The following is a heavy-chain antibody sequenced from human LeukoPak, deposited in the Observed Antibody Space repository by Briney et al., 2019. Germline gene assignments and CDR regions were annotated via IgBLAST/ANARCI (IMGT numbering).Heavy chain of an antibody. V-gene: IGHV1-18*01. CDR3: ALTMMLNWFDP. CDR1: GYTFTSYG. D-gene: IGHD4/OR15-4a*01. Sequence: ASVKVSCKASGYTFTSYGISWVRQAPGQGPEWMGWISAYNGNTNYAQKLQGRVTMTTDTSTSTAYMELRSLRSDDTAVYYCALTMMLNWFDPWGQGTLVTVSS. J-gene: IGHJ5*02. CDR2: ISAYNGNT.